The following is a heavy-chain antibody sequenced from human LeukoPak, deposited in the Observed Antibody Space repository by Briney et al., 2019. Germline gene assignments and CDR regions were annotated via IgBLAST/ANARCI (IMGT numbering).Heavy chain of an antibody. Sequence: PGGSLRLSCAASGFTFSSYAMSWIRQAPGKGLEWVSYISSSGSTIYYADSVKGRFTISRDNAKNSLYLQMNSLRAEDTAVYYCARAQYCSSTSCSRWYYYGMDVWGQGTTVTVSS. J-gene: IGHJ6*02. CDR1: GFTFSSYA. CDR2: ISSSGSTI. D-gene: IGHD2-2*01. V-gene: IGHV3-11*01. CDR3: ARAQYCSSTSCSRWYYYGMDV.